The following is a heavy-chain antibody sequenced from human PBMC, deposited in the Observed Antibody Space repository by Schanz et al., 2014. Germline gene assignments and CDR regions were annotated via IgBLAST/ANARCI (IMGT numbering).Heavy chain of an antibody. CDR3: AMGGYQLHH. D-gene: IGHD1-7*01. J-gene: IGHJ4*02. V-gene: IGHV3-23*01. CDR2: MIGSGSSV. Sequence: EVQLLESGGGLVQPGGSLRLSCVASGFTFFGSFAMSWVRQAPGKGLEWVSRMIGSGSSVFYADSVKGRFTISRDNAENTLYLQMNSLRVEDTAVYYCAMGGYQLHHWGQGTLVTVSS. CDR1: GFTFFGSFA.